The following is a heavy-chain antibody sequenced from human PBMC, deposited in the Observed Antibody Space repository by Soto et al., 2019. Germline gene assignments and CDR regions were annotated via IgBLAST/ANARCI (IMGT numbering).Heavy chain of an antibody. V-gene: IGHV1-69*13. CDR2: IIPIFGTA. Sequence: ASVKVSCKASGGTSSSYAISWVRQAPGQGLEWMGGIIPIFGTANYAQKFQGRVTITADESTSTAYMELSSLRSEDTAVYYCARDVWGYNWNHFDYWGQGTLVTVSS. J-gene: IGHJ4*02. CDR3: ARDVWGYNWNHFDY. CDR1: GGTSSSYA. D-gene: IGHD1-1*01.